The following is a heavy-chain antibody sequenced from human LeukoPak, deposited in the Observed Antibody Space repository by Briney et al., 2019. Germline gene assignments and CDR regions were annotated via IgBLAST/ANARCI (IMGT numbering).Heavy chain of an antibody. Sequence: PGGSLRLSCAASGFTFSSHGMHWVRQAPGKGLEWVAVISYDGSNKYYADSVKGRFTISRDNSKNTLYLQMNSLRAEDTAVYYCAKDVGSGWYPNDYWGQGTLVTVSS. V-gene: IGHV3-30*18. CDR1: GFTFSSHG. D-gene: IGHD6-19*01. J-gene: IGHJ4*02. CDR3: AKDVGSGWYPNDY. CDR2: ISYDGSNK.